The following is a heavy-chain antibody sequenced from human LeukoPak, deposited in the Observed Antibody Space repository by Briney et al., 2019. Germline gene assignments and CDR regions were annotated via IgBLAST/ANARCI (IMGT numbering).Heavy chain of an antibody. V-gene: IGHV4-39*01. Sequence: SETLSLTCTVSGGSISSSSYYWGWIRQPPGKGLEWIGSIYYSGSTYYNPSLKSRVTISVDTSKNQFSLKLSSVTAADTAVYYCARLIISSSWYAILDYWGQGTLVTVSS. J-gene: IGHJ4*02. CDR2: IYYSGST. D-gene: IGHD6-13*01. CDR1: GGSISSSSYY. CDR3: ARLIISSSWYAILDY.